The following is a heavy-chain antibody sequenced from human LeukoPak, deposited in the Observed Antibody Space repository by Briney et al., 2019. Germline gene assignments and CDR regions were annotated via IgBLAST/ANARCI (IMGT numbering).Heavy chain of an antibody. CDR2: IIPIFGTA. CDR3: ARGIVDTATHAGFDY. Sequence: ASVKVSCKASGGTFSSYAISWVRQAPGQGLEWMGGIIPIFGTANYAQKFQGRVTMTRDTSTSTVYMELSSLRSEDTAVYYCARGIVDTATHAGFDYWGQGTLVTVSS. V-gene: IGHV1-69*05. CDR1: GGTFSSYA. D-gene: IGHD5-18*01. J-gene: IGHJ4*02.